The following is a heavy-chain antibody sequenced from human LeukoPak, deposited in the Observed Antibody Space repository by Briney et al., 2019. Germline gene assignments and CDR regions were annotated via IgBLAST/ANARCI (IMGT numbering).Heavy chain of an antibody. Sequence: GGSLRLSCTASGFSFSDSYMSWFRLSPEKGLEWIAYITSSGTTTEYADSVKGRFTISRVNAKNSLYLQMNSLRPEDTAVFYCGRAPDYGAPYWGEGALVTVSP. V-gene: IGHV3-11*01. D-gene: IGHD4/OR15-4a*01. CDR1: GFSFSDSY. J-gene: IGHJ4*02. CDR2: ITSSGTTT. CDR3: GRAPDYGAPY.